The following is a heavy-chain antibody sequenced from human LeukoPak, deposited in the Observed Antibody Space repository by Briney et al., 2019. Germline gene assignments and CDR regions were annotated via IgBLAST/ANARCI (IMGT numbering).Heavy chain of an antibody. CDR2: VYYSGST. Sequence: NPSETLSLTCTVSGGSISSYYWSWIRQPPGKGLEWIGYVYYSGSTNYNPSLKSRVTISVDTSKNQFSLKLSSVTAADTAVYYCARQKGGYYFDYWGQGTLVTVSS. CDR3: ARQKGGYYFDY. J-gene: IGHJ4*02. V-gene: IGHV4-59*01. D-gene: IGHD3-3*01. CDR1: GGSISSYY.